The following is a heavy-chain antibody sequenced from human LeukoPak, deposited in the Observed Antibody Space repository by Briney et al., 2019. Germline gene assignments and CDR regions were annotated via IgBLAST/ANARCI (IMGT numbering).Heavy chain of an antibody. J-gene: IGHJ1*01. CDR3: ATPGDYYDSSGYYYFQH. Sequence: ASVKVSCKASGYTFTSYGISWVRQAPRQGLEWMGWISAYNGNTNYAQKLQGRVTMTTDTSTSTAYMELRSLRSDDTAVYYCATPGDYYDSSGYYYFQHWGQGTLVTVSS. CDR1: GYTFTSYG. D-gene: IGHD3-22*01. V-gene: IGHV1-18*01. CDR2: ISAYNGNT.